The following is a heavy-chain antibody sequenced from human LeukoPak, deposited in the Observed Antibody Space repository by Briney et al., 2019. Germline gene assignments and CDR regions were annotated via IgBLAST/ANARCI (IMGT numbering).Heavy chain of an antibody. J-gene: IGHJ4*02. V-gene: IGHV3-74*01. D-gene: IGHD1-26*01. CDR2: INVDGSGT. Sequence: PGGSLRLSCSASGITVSTFWLDWVCQGPGQGLVWVSRINVDGSGTNYSDSVQGRLTISRDTTTNILYLQMLDLRAEDTVGYYRVTDRYSDSAFGDWGQGTLVTVSS. CDR1: GITVSTFW. CDR3: VTDRYSDSAFGD.